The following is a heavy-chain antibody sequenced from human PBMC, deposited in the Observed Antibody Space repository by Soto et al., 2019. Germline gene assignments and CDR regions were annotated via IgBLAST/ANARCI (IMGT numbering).Heavy chain of an antibody. CDR1: GYPFTTYG. D-gene: IGHD6-13*01. CDR2: ISVSNGYT. V-gene: IGHV1-18*01. CDR3: TRENAAAASPTLDY. Sequence: ASVKVSCKSSGYPFTTYGINWVRQAPGQGLEWMGWISVSNGYTNYAQNLQGRVTMTADTSTNVAYMELRSLRSDDTAVYYCTRENAAAASPTLDYWGHGTLVTVSS. J-gene: IGHJ4*01.